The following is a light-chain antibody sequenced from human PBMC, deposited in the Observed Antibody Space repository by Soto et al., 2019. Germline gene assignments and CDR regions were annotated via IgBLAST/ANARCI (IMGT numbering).Light chain of an antibody. J-gene: IGKJ2*01. CDR3: QQYNNRPYT. CDR2: GAS. V-gene: IGKV3-15*01. CDR1: QSFLKH. Sequence: EITMTQSPAILSVSPGERATLSCRASQSFLKHLAWFQQKPGQAPRLLILGASSLATGIPAGFSGSGSGTDFTLTISSVESEDFAGYYCQQYNNRPYTFGQGTKLEI.